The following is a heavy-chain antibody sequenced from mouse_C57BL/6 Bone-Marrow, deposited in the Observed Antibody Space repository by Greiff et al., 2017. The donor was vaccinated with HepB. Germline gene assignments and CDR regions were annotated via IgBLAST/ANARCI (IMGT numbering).Heavy chain of an antibody. Sequence: QVQLKQPGTELVKPGASVKLSCKASGYTFTSYWMHWVKQRPGQGLEWIGNINPSNGGTNYNEKFKSKATLTVDKSSSTAYMQLSSRTSEDSAVYYCARWNYYGSSLFAYWGQGTLVTVSA. J-gene: IGHJ3*01. D-gene: IGHD1-1*01. CDR3: ARWNYYGSSLFAY. CDR1: GYTFTSYW. V-gene: IGHV1-53*01. CDR2: INPSNGGT.